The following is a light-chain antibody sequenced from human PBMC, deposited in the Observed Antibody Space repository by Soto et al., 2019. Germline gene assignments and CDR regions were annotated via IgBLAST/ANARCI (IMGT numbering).Light chain of an antibody. Sequence: EVVLTQSLGTLSLSPGERATLSCLARKSVSSCYLAWYQQKPGQAPRLLIYGASTRATGIPDRFSGSGSGKDFTITISRLEPEDLAVYSCQQYGSTPTFGGGTKVDIK. V-gene: IGKV3-20*01. J-gene: IGKJ4*01. CDR3: QQYGSTPT. CDR1: KSVSSCY. CDR2: GAS.